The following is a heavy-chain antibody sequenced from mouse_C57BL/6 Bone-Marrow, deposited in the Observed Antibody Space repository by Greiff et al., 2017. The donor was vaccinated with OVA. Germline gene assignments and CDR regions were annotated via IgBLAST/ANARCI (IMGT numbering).Heavy chain of an antibody. Sequence: EVKVVESGAELVRPGASVKLSCTASGFNIKDDYMHWVKQRPEQGLEWIGWIDPENGDTEYASKFQGKATITADTSSNTAYLQLSSLTSEDTAVYYCTTFYSNYWFAYWGQGTLVTVSA. D-gene: IGHD2-5*01. V-gene: IGHV14-4*01. CDR2: IDPENGDT. CDR1: GFNIKDDY. CDR3: TTFYSNYWFAY. J-gene: IGHJ3*01.